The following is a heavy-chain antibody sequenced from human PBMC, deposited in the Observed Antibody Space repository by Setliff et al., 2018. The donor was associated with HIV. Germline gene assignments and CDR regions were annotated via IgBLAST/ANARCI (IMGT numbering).Heavy chain of an antibody. CDR2: IYSDGRT. CDR1: GFTLSNNH. J-gene: IGHJ6*03. CDR3: ARGYYMDV. Sequence: LRLSCAASGFTLSNNHMTWVRQAPGKGLEWVSFIYSDGRTHYADSVKGRFTISRDNSKNTLYLQMNSLRGEDTAVYYCARGYYMDVWGKGTTVTVSS. V-gene: IGHV3-66*02.